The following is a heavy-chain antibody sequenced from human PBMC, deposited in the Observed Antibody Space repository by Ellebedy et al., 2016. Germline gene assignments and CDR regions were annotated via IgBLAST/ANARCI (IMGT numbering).Heavy chain of an antibody. V-gene: IGHV3-15*01. CDR2: IKSKTDGGTT. CDR3: TTDSGHDYVWGSYDY. Sequence: GGSLRLSCAASGFTFSNAWMSWVRQAPGKGLEWVGRIKSKTDGGTTDYAAPVKGRFTISRDDSKNTLYLQMNSLKTEDTAVYYCTTDSGHDYVWGSYDYWGQGTLVTVSS. D-gene: IGHD3-16*01. CDR1: GFTFSNAW. J-gene: IGHJ4*02.